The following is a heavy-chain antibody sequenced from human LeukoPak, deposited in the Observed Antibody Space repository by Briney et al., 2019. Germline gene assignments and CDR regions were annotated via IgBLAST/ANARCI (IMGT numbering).Heavy chain of an antibody. CDR1: GDIVSSNSAA. J-gene: IGHJ4*02. CDR2: TYYRSKWYN. D-gene: IGHD3-10*01. V-gene: IGHV6-1*01. Sequence: SQTLSLTCAISGDIVSSNSAAWNWIRQSPSRGLEWLGRTYYRSKWYNDYAVSVKSRITINPDTSKNQFSLQLNSVTPEDTAVYYCAREVLLWFGELSAFDNWGQGTLVTVSS. CDR3: AREVLLWFGELSAFDN.